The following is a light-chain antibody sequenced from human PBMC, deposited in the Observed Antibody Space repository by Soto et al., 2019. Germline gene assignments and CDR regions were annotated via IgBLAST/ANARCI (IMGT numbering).Light chain of an antibody. CDR1: QSVSSY. Sequence: ETVMTQSPATLSVSPGERATLSCRASQSVSSYLAWYQQKPGQAPRLLIYDASNRATGIPARFSGSGSGTDFTLTISSLEPEDFAVYYCQQYGSSPTFGHGTKVDIK. V-gene: IGKV3-11*01. CDR3: QQYGSSPT. CDR2: DAS. J-gene: IGKJ1*01.